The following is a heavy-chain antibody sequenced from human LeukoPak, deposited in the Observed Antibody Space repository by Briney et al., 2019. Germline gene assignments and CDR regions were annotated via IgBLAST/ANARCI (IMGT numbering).Heavy chain of an antibody. J-gene: IGHJ6*03. D-gene: IGHD5-12*01. Sequence: GGSLRLSCAASGFTFSSYWMSWVRQAPGKGLEWVAVISYDGSNKYYADSVKGRFTISRDNSKNTLYLQMNSLRAEDTAVYYCARDPTRGFLNLYYYYYMDVWGKGTTVTVSS. CDR1: GFTFSSYW. CDR3: ARDPTRGFLNLYYYYYMDV. CDR2: ISYDGSNK. V-gene: IGHV3-30*03.